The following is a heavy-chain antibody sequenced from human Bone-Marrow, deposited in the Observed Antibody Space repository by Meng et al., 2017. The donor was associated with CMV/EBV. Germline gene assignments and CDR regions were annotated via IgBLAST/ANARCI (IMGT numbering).Heavy chain of an antibody. D-gene: IGHD6-13*01. CDR3: ARVVGSGYSSSWYYYGFAS. CDR1: GFTFSSYW. V-gene: IGHV3-74*01. Sequence: GESLKISCAASGFTFSSYWMHWVRQAPGKGLVWVSRINSDGSSTSYADSVKGRFTISRDNAKNTLYLQMNSLRAEDTAVYYCARVVGSGYSSSWYYYGFASWGQGTLVTVSS. J-gene: IGHJ5*01. CDR2: INSDGSST.